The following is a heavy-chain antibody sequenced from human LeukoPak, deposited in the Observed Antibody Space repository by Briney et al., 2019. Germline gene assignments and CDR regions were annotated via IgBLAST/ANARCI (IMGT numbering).Heavy chain of an antibody. V-gene: IGHV3-11*01. J-gene: IGHJ3*02. D-gene: IGHD2-15*01. CDR2: ISSSGSTI. CDR3: ARDCRGYCSGGSAFDI. Sequence: GGSLRPSCAASGFTFSDYYMSWIRQAPGKGLEWVSYISSSGSTIYYADSVKGRFTISRDNAKNSLYLQMNSLRAEDTAVYYCARDCRGYCSGGSAFDIWGQGTMVTVSS. CDR1: GFTFSDYY.